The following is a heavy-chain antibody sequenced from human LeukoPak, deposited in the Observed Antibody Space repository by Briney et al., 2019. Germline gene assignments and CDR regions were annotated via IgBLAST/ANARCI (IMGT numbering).Heavy chain of an antibody. J-gene: IGHJ4*02. CDR1: GYTFTSYY. D-gene: IGHD3-22*01. CDR3: ARELGNDSSGYGFDY. V-gene: IGHV1-2*02. CDR2: INPNSGGT. Sequence: ASVKVSCKASGYTFTSYYMHWVRQAPGQGLEWMGIINPNSGGTNYAQKFQGRVTMTRDTSISTAYMELSRLRSDDTAVYYCARELGNDSSGYGFDYWGQGTLVTVSS.